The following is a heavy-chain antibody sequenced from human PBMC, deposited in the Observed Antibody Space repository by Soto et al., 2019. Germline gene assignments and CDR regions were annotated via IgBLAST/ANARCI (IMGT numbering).Heavy chain of an antibody. CDR2: IIPIFGTA. CDR1: GGAFISYA. CDR3: ARSRQQQLNWFDP. J-gene: IGHJ5*02. V-gene: IGHV1-69*13. Sequence: SVKVSCKASGGAFISYAISWVRQAPGQGLEWMGGIIPIFGTANYAQKFQGRVTITADESTSTAYMELSSLRSEDTAVYYCARSRQQQLNWFDPWGQGTLVTVSS. D-gene: IGHD6-13*01.